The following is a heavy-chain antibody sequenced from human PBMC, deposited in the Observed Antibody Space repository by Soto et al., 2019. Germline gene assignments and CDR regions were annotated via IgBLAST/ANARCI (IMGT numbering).Heavy chain of an antibody. CDR3: VREPEDYDWYFAL. CDR1: AYTFSSRG. Sequence: QAQLVQSGPEVKEPGASVKVSCKASAYTFSSRGIYWVRQAPGQGLEWMGLISPRNGDTHYAQSFQDRVTLPKDTSTSTAYTDRRSLRSNDPAVYFCVREPEDYDWYFALWGRGTPVTVSS. V-gene: IGHV1-18*01. CDR2: ISPRNGDT. D-gene: IGHD4-17*01. J-gene: IGHJ2*01.